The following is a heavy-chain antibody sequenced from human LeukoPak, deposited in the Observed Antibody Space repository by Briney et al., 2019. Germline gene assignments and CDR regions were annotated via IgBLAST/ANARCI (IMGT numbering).Heavy chain of an antibody. CDR3: ARGLGPHAFDI. D-gene: IGHD7-27*01. Sequence: PSETLSLTCAVYGGSFSGYCWSWIRQPPGKGLEWIGEINHSGSTNYNPSLKSRVTISVDTSKNQFSLKLSSVTAADTAVYYCARGLGPHAFDIWGQGTMVTVSS. V-gene: IGHV4-34*01. CDR2: INHSGST. J-gene: IGHJ3*02. CDR1: GGSFSGYC.